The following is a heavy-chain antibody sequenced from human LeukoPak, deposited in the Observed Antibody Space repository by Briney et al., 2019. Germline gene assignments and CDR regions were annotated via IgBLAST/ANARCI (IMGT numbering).Heavy chain of an antibody. CDR1: GGSISSGGYY. CDR2: IYYSGST. V-gene: IGHV4-31*03. D-gene: IGHD5-12*01. Sequence: PSQTLSLTCTVSGGSISSGGYYWSWIRQHPGKGLEWIGYIYYSGSTYYNPSLKSRVTISVDTSKNQFSLKLSSVTAADTAVYYCARVRITGYDYRYFDYWGQGTLVTVSS. CDR3: ARVRITGYDYRYFDY. J-gene: IGHJ4*02.